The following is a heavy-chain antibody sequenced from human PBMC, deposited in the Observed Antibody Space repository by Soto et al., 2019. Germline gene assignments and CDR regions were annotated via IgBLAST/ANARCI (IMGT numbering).Heavy chain of an antibody. Sequence: QVQLVQSGAEVKKPGSSVKVSCEASGGTFSSYAISWVRQAPGQGLEWMGGIIPIFGTANYAQKFQGRVTITADESTSTAYMELSSLRSEDTAVYYCARETEVAGTLPLFDLWGRGTLVTVSS. CDR3: ARETEVAGTLPLFDL. V-gene: IGHV1-69*01. CDR2: IIPIFGTA. D-gene: IGHD6-19*01. CDR1: GGTFSSYA. J-gene: IGHJ2*01.